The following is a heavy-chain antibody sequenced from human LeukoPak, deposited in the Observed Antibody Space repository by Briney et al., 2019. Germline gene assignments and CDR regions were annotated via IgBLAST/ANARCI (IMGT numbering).Heavy chain of an antibody. Sequence: SETLSLTCAVYGGSFSGYYWSWIRQSPGKGLEWIGYIYYSGSTYYNPSLKSRVTISVDTSKNQFSLKLSSVTAADTAVYYCAVTTQLWLRTGFDYWGQGTLVTVSS. CDR3: AVTTQLWLRTGFDY. J-gene: IGHJ4*02. CDR2: IYYSGST. V-gene: IGHV4-59*06. D-gene: IGHD5-18*01. CDR1: GGSFSGYY.